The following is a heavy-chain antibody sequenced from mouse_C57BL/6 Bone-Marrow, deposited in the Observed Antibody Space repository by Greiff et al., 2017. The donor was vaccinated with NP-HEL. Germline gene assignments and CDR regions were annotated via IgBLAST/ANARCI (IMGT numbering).Heavy chain of an antibody. CDR3: ARWRLIWYQYYFDY. Sequence: VQLQQSGAELVKPGASVKMSCKASGYTFTSYWITWVKQRPGQGLEWIGDIYPGSGSTNYNEKFKSKATLTVDTSSSTAYMQLSSLTSEDSAVYYCARWRLIWYQYYFDYWGQGTTLTVSS. D-gene: IGHD2-1*01. CDR2: IYPGSGST. J-gene: IGHJ2*01. CDR1: GYTFTSYW. V-gene: IGHV1-55*01.